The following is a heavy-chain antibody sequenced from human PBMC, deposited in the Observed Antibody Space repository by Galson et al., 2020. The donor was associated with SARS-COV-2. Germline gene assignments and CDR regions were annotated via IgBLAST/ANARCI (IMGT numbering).Heavy chain of an antibody. CDR1: GFTFSSYA. Sequence: GGSLRLSCAASGFTFSSYALAWVRQAPGKGLEWVSGISDGGGSTYYVDSVKRRFTISRDTTQNTVHLQMSSLRAEDTAVYYCAKDRGNDYGDQLDFWGQGTLVTVSS. CDR2: ISDGGGST. J-gene: IGHJ4*02. D-gene: IGHD4-17*01. CDR3: AKDRGNDYGDQLDF. V-gene: IGHV3-23*01.